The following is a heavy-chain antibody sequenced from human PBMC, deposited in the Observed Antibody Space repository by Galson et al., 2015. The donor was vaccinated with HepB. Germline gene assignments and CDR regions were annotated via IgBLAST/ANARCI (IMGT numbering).Heavy chain of an antibody. Sequence: SLRLSCAASGFTFSDYYMSWIRQAPGKGLEWVSYITSRGSTIYYADSVKGRFTISRDNTKNSLYLQMNSLRAGDTAVYYCARDYNFWSGYYNSFDYWGQGTLVTVSS. V-gene: IGHV3-11*01. J-gene: IGHJ4*02. D-gene: IGHD3-3*01. CDR1: GFTFSDYY. CDR3: ARDYNFWSGYYNSFDY. CDR2: ITSRGSTI.